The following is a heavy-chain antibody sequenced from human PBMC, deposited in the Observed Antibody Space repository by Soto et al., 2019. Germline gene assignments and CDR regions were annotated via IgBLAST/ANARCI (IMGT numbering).Heavy chain of an antibody. CDR3: AKGEGRRSSSVFMHY. CDR1: GFTFDDYA. J-gene: IGHJ4*02. Sequence: EVQLVESGGGLVQPGRSLRLSFAASGFTFDDYAMHWVRQAPGKGLEWVSGISWNSGSIGYADSVKGRFTISRDNAKNSLYLQMNSLRAEDTALYYCAKGEGRRSSSVFMHYWGQGTLVTVSS. V-gene: IGHV3-9*01. CDR2: ISWNSGSI. D-gene: IGHD6-6*01.